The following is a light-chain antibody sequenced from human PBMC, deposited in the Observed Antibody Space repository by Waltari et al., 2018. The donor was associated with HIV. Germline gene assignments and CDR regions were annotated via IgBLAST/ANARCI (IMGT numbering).Light chain of an antibody. V-gene: IGKV3-20*01. CDR2: GAS. CDR1: QSIRGDY. Sequence: EIVLTQSPGILSLSPGERGTLSCRASQSIRGDYLAWYQQKPGQPPRLLIKGASRRATGIPDRFSGSESGTDFTLTISRLEPEDFAVYYCQQYGSSPLSFGGGTKVEIK. CDR3: QQYGSSPLS. J-gene: IGKJ4*01.